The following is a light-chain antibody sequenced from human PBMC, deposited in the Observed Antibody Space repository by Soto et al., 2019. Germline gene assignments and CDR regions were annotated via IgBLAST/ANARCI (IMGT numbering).Light chain of an antibody. CDR1: QGISGW. CDR3: QQANSFPYT. CDR2: AAS. Sequence: DLQMTQSPSSVSASVGDRVTITCRASQGISGWLAWYQQKPRKAPKLLIYAASSLQSGVPSRFSGSGSGTDFTLTISSLQPEDFATYYCQQANSFPYTFGQGTKLEIK. V-gene: IGKV1-12*01. J-gene: IGKJ2*01.